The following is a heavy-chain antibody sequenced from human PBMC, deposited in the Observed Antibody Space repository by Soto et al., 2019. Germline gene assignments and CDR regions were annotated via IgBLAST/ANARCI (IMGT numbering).Heavy chain of an antibody. CDR3: ARDSSGGNSYWFDP. D-gene: IGHD2-21*02. V-gene: IGHV1-69*13. CDR1: GGTFISYA. J-gene: IGHJ5*02. Sequence: SVEVSFKASGGTFISYAISWVRQAPGQGLEWMGGIIPIFGTANYAQKFQGRVTITADESTSTAYMELSSLRSEDTAVYYCARDSSGGNSYWFDPWGQGTLVTVSS. CDR2: IIPIFGTA.